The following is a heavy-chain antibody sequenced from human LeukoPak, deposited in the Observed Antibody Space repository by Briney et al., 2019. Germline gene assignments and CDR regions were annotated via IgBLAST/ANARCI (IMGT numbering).Heavy chain of an antibody. CDR1: GYTFSNYG. D-gene: IGHD2-2*02. CDR2: ISAYNGHT. CDR3: ARDNVVPAAIPYYYYYMDV. V-gene: IGHV1-18*01. Sequence: ASVKVSCKASGYTFSNYGISWVRQAPGQGLEWMGWISAYNGHTNYAQKLQGRVTMTTDTSTSSAYMELRSLRSGDTAVYYCARDNVVPAAIPYYYYYMDVWGKGTTVTVSS. J-gene: IGHJ6*03.